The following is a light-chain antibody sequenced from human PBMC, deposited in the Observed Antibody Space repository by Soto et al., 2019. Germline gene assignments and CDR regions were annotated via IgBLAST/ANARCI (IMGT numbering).Light chain of an antibody. Sequence: DIQMTQSPSSLSASVGDRVTITCRTSQSISTSLNWFQHQPGKAPKLLIYAASSLQSGVPSRFSGSGSGTDFTLTISRLQPEDLGTYYCQQSYSTLWTFGTGTKVEIK. CDR1: QSISTS. J-gene: IGKJ1*01. V-gene: IGKV1-39*01. CDR2: AAS. CDR3: QQSYSTLWT.